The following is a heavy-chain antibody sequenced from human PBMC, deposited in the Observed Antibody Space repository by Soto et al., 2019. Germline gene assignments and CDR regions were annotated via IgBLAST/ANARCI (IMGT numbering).Heavy chain of an antibody. V-gene: IGHV3-23*01. Sequence: GGSLRLSCAASGFTFSSYAMSWVRQAPGKGQEWVSAISGSGGSTYYADSVKGRFTISRDNAKNSLYLQMNSLRAEDTAVYYCAREADYVNWFDPWGQGTLVTVSS. D-gene: IGHD4-17*01. CDR1: GFTFSSYA. CDR2: ISGSGGST. CDR3: AREADYVNWFDP. J-gene: IGHJ5*02.